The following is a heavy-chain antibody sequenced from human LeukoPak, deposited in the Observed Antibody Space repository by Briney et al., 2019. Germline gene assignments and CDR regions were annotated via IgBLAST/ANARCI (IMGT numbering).Heavy chain of an antibody. Sequence: PGGSLRLSCAASGFTFSGSAMHWVRQSPGKGLQWIGCIYYSGSTYYKPSLKSRVTISVDTSKNQFSLKLTSVTAADTAVYYCGRRSRSTWNYRRGDYWGQGTLVTVSS. V-gene: IGHV4-39*01. CDR3: GRRSRSTWNYRRGDY. CDR2: IYYSGST. CDR1: GFTFSGSAMH. D-gene: IGHD1-7*01. J-gene: IGHJ4*02.